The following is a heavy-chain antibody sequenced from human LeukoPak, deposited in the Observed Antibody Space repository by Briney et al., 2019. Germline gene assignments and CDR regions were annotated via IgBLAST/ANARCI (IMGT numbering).Heavy chain of an antibody. CDR1: GGSISSYY. CDR3: AREGQNGDYPT. J-gene: IGHJ4*02. D-gene: IGHD4-17*01. Sequence: SETLSLTCTVSGGSISSYYWSWIRQPPGKGLEWIGYIYCSGSTNYNPSLKSRVTISVDTSKNQFSLTLSSVTAADTAVDYGAREGQNGDYPTWGQGTLVTVSS. V-gene: IGHV4-59*01. CDR2: IYCSGST.